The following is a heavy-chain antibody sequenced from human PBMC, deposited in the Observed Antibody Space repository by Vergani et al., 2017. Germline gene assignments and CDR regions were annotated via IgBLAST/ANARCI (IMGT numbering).Heavy chain of an antibody. CDR1: GFTFSASP. Sequence: EVQLLQSGGGVIQPGGSVRLSCAASGFTFSASPMTWVRQAPGKGLEWVSAISARYPSTYYADSVKGRFTISRDNSKNMLYLQMNSLRAEDTAAYYCARLSYDTTPYLQGGYDCWGQGTLVSVSS. J-gene: IGHJ4*02. CDR2: ISARYPST. CDR3: ARLSYDTTPYLQGGYDC. D-gene: IGHD3-22*01. V-gene: IGHV3-23*01.